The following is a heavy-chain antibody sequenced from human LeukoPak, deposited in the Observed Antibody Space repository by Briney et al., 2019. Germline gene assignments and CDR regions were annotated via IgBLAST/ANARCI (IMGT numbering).Heavy chain of an antibody. D-gene: IGHD3-10*01. V-gene: IGHV4-59*02. CDR3: ARDPSMFRGDFYL. Sequence: PSETLSLTCTGSGGSVSGYYWTWMRQPPGKELEWIGYIYYSGSTNYNPSLKSRVTISVDTSNNQFSLKLTSVTAADTAVYYCARDPSMFRGDFYLWARGTLVTVSS. J-gene: IGHJ2*01. CDR2: IYYSGST. CDR1: GGSVSGYY.